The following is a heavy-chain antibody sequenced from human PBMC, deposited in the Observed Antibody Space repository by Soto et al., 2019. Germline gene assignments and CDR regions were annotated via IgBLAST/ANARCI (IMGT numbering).Heavy chain of an antibody. CDR1: GGSISSYY. Sequence: SETLSLTCTVSGGSISSYYWSWIRQPPGKGLEWIGYIYYSGSTNYNPSLKSRVTISVDTSKNQFSLKLSSVTAADTSVYYCARGSGSYWFDPWGQGTLVTVSS. CDR2: IYYSGST. D-gene: IGHD1-26*01. J-gene: IGHJ5*02. CDR3: ARGSGSYWFDP. V-gene: IGHV4-59*01.